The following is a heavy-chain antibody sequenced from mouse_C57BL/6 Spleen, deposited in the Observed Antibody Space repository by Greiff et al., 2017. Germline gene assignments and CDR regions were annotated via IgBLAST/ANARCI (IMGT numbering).Heavy chain of an antibody. CDR2: INSDGSST. CDR1: GSTFSDYY. CDR3: ARVNFFYFDY. J-gene: IGHJ2*01. Sequence: EVQVVESEGGLVQPGSSMKLSCTASGSTFSDYYMAWVRQVPEKGLEWVANINSDGSSTYYLDSLKSRFIISRDNAKNMLYLQMSSLKSEDTATYYCARVNFFYFDYWGQGTTLTVSS. V-gene: IGHV5-16*01.